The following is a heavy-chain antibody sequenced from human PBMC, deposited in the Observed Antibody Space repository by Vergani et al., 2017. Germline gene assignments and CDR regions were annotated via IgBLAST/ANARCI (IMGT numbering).Heavy chain of an antibody. CDR3: ARSIVSRNPPDYFDN. CDR2: VEDSGYF. CDR1: GGSLSGYY. D-gene: IGHD1-14*01. J-gene: IGHJ4*02. Sequence: QVQLQESGPGLVRPSETLSLTCTVSGGSLSGYYWNWIRQTPGEGLEWIGYVEDSGYFNYNPSLKTRVSMSSDTSNNQFSLMLSSVTVADTAGYYFARSIVSRNPPDYFDNWGQGTLVTVSS. V-gene: IGHV4-59*01.